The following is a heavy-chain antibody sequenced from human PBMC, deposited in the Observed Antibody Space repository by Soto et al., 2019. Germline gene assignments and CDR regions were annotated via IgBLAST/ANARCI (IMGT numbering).Heavy chain of an antibody. CDR3: ARDWQYWDDYNCYCRNSFDY. D-gene: IGHD1-20*01. J-gene: IGHJ4*02. CDR1: GYTFNNYP. V-gene: IGHV1-3*01. Sequence: ASVKVSCKASGYTFNNYPIHWVRQAPGQRLEWMGWINAGNDNTRYSQNFQGRVTITRDTSASTAYMELSSLRSEDTAVYFCARDWQYWDDYNCYCRNSFDYWGQGTLVTVSS. CDR2: INAGNDNT.